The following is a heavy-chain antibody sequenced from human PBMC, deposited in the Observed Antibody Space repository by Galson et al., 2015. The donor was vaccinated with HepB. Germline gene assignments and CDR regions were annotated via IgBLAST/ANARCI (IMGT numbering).Heavy chain of an antibody. CDR2: IIPIFGTA. D-gene: IGHD5-24*01. Sequence: SVKVSCKASGGTFSSYAISWVRQAPGQGLEWMGGIIPIFGTANYAQKFQGRVTITADESTSTAYMELSSLRSEDTAVYYCARDGYRRDAFDIWGQGTMVTVSS. V-gene: IGHV1-69*13. J-gene: IGHJ3*02. CDR3: ARDGYRRDAFDI. CDR1: GGTFSSYA.